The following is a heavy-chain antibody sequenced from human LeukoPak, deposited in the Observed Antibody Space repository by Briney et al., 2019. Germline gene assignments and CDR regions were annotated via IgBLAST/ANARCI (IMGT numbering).Heavy chain of an antibody. Sequence: GASVKVSCKASDYTFTSYGINWVRQAPGQGLEWMGWISPYNGDTDYAQKLQGRVTMTTHPSTGTAYMELRSLRSDDTAVYYCARRGYCSSSSCSNDYWGQGTLVTVSS. CDR3: ARRGYCSSSSCSNDY. V-gene: IGHV1-18*01. D-gene: IGHD2-2*01. CDR2: ISPYNGDT. J-gene: IGHJ4*02. CDR1: DYTFTSYG.